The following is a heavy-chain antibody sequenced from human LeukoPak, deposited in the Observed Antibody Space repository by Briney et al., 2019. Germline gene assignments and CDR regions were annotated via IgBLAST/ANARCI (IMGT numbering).Heavy chain of an antibody. D-gene: IGHD4-17*01. V-gene: IGHV4-39*01. CDR3: ASLKGYYGDYSSFDY. Sequence: SETLSLTCTVSGGSISSYYWSWIRQPPGKGLEWIGSIYYSGSTYYNPSLKSRVTISVDTSKNQFSLKLSSVTAADTAVYYCASLKGYYGDYSSFDYWGQGTLVTVSS. CDR2: IYYSGST. J-gene: IGHJ4*02. CDR1: GGSISSYY.